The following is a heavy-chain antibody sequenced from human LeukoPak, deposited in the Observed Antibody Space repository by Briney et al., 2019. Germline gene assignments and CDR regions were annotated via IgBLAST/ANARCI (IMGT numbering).Heavy chain of an antibody. J-gene: IGHJ4*02. V-gene: IGHV4-30-4*08. CDR2: IYYSGST. D-gene: IGHD6-13*01. Sequence: KPSETLSLTCTVSGGSISSYYWSWIRQPPGKGLEWIGYIYYSGSTYYNPSLKSRVTISVDTSKNQFSLKLSSVTAADTAVYYCAREVTGGAAGTRPILDYWGQGTLVTVSS. CDR3: AREVTGGAAGTRPILDY. CDR1: GGSISSYY.